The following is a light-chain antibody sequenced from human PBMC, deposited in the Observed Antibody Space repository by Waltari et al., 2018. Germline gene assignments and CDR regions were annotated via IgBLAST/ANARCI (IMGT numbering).Light chain of an antibody. V-gene: IGKV1-5*03. J-gene: IGKJ2*01. CDR3: QQYDRYSGT. CDR2: KAS. CDR1: QSLGAW. Sequence: DIQMTQSPSTLSASVGDRFTITCRASQSLGAWLAWYQQKPGKAPKLLIYKASRLEGGVPLRFNGSGSGTEFTLTISSLQPDDFATYYCQQYDRYSGTFGQGTKLEIK.